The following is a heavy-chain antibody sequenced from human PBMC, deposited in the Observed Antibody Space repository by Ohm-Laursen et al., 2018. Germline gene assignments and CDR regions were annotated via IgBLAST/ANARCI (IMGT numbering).Heavy chain of an antibody. CDR1: GDSVSNNDVA. V-gene: IGHV6-1*01. CDR3: ARGKYTAFNI. J-gene: IGHJ3*02. CDR2: AYRGSN. D-gene: IGHD2-2*02. Sequence: SQTLSLTCAISGDSVSNNDVAWNWIRQSPSRGLEWLGRAYRGSNDYAVSLKSRITINPDTSKNQFSLHLNSVTPEDTAVYYCARGKYTAFNIWGQGTKVTVSS.